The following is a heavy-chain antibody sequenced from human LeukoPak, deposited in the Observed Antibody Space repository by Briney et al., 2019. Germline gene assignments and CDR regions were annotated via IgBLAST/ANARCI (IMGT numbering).Heavy chain of an antibody. Sequence: GGSLRLSCAASGFTFSDYYMNWICHAPGKGLEWGSYISNRGSSIYYADSVKSRFSIYRDNAKHSLYLQMNSLRAEDTAVYYCARDNFWEQYYFDYWGQGTLVTVYS. CDR2: ISNRGSSI. CDR1: GFTFSDYY. J-gene: IGHJ4*02. D-gene: IGHD1-26*01. CDR3: ARDNFWEQYYFDY. V-gene: IGHV3-11*04.